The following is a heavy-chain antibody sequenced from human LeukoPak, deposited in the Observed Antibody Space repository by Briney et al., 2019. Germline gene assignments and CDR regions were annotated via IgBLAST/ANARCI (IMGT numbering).Heavy chain of an antibody. V-gene: IGHV3-7*03. CDR2: IKQDGSEK. CDR3: ARKAYGMDV. CDR1: GFTFSNYW. Sequence: GGSLRLSCAASGFTFSNYWISWVRQAPGKGLEWVANIKQDGSEKYYVDSVKGRFTISRDDANYSLYLQMNSLRAEDTAVYYCARKAYGMDVWGKGTTVTVSS. J-gene: IGHJ6*04.